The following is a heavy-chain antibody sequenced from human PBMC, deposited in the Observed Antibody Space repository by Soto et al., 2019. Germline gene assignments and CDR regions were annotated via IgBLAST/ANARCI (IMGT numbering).Heavy chain of an antibody. CDR1: GGSISSGGYY. D-gene: IGHD3-10*01. CDR3: ASIWFGDFDY. CDR2: IYYSGST. V-gene: IGHV4-39*07. Sequence: SETLSLTCTVSGGSISSGGYYWGWIRQPPGKGLEWIGSIYYSGSTYYNPSLKSRVTISVDTSKNQISLKLDSVTAADTAVYYCASIWFGDFDYWGHGTLVTVSS. J-gene: IGHJ4*01.